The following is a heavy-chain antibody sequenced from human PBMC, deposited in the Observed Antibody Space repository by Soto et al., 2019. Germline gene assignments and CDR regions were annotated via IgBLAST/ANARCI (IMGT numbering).Heavy chain of an antibody. CDR2: INHSGCT. J-gene: IGHJ4*02. CDR1: VGSISSGGYS. Sequence: QLQLQESGSGLVKPSQTLSLTCAVSVGSISSGGYSWSWIRQPPGKGLEWIGYINHSGCTYYNPSLTSRVTISVDRSNNQFSLKLSSVTAADTDVYYCPRVSENFDYWGQGTLVSVS. V-gene: IGHV4-30-2*01. CDR3: PRVSENFDY.